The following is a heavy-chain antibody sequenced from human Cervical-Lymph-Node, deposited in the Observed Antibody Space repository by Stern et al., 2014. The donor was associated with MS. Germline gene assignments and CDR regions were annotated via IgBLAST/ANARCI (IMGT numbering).Heavy chain of an antibody. Sequence: QVQLVQSGAEVKKPGSSVKVSCKASGDTFSTSLITWVRQAPGQGPEWMGGIIPIFGTPNYARRFQGRVTITADESTNTAYMELSSLRSDDTAVYYCARGSLLYYYDTSGDTVPSSNWFDPWGQGTLVTVSS. CDR3: ARGSLLYYYDTSGDTVPSSNWFDP. D-gene: IGHD3-22*01. J-gene: IGHJ5*02. CDR1: GDTFSTSL. CDR2: IIPIFGTP. V-gene: IGHV1-69*01.